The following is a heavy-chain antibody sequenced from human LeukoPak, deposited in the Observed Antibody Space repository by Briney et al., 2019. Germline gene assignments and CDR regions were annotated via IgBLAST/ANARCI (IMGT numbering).Heavy chain of an antibody. CDR3: ARGRVSSSSWYSTYYYYFYMDV. CDR2: IYYSGST. CDR1: GGSISSYY. V-gene: IGHV4-59*01. J-gene: IGHJ6*03. Sequence: SETLSLTCTVSGGSISSYYWSWIRQPPGKGLEWIGYIYYSGSTNYNPSLNSRVTISRDTSKNHISLELSSVTAADTAVYCCARGRVSSSSWYSTYYYYFYMDVWGKGTTVTVSS. D-gene: IGHD6-13*01.